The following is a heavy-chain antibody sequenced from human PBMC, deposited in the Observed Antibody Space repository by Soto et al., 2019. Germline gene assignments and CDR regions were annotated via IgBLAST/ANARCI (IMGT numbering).Heavy chain of an antibody. CDR2: ISYDGSNK. V-gene: IGHV3-30-3*01. Sequence: QVQLVESGGGVVQPGRSLRLSCAAYGFTFSSYAMHWVRQAPDKGLEWVAVISYDGSNKYYADSVKGRFTISRDNSKNTLYLQMNSLRAEDTAVYYCARDGLLGYFDYWGQGTLVTVSS. CDR3: ARDGLLGYFDY. CDR1: GFTFSSYA. D-gene: IGHD3-16*01. J-gene: IGHJ4*02.